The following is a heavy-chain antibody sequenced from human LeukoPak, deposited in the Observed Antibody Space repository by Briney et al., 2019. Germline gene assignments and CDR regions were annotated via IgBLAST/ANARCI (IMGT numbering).Heavy chain of an antibody. CDR3: ARVRGYGSGGWWFDP. CDR2: INHSGST. Sequence: SETLSLTCAVYGGSFSGYYWSWIRQPPGKGLEWIGEINHSGSTNYNPSLKSRVTISVDTSKNQFSLKLSSVTAADTAVYYCARVRGYGSGGWWFDPWGQGTLDTVSS. V-gene: IGHV4-34*01. J-gene: IGHJ5*02. CDR1: GGSFSGYY. D-gene: IGHD3-10*01.